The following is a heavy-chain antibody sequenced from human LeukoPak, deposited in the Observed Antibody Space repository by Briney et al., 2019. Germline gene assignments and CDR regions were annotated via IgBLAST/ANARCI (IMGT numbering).Heavy chain of an antibody. J-gene: IGHJ3*02. Sequence: GGSLRLSCAASGFTFSSYDMHWVRQATGKGLEWVSAIGTAGDTYYPGSVKGRFTISRENAKNSLYLQMNSLRAGDTAVYYCARAAPIYCGGDCYAFDIWGQGTMVTVSS. D-gene: IGHD2-21*02. CDR1: GFTFSSYD. CDR2: IGTAGDT. CDR3: ARAAPIYCGGDCYAFDI. V-gene: IGHV3-13*01.